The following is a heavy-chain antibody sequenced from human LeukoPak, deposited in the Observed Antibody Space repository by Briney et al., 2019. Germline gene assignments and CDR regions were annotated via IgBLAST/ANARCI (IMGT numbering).Heavy chain of an antibody. J-gene: IGHJ4*02. D-gene: IGHD3-16*01. CDR2: IKQDGSEK. Sequence: GGSLRLSCAASGFTFSSYWMSWVRQAPRKGLEWVANIKQDGSEKYYVDSVKGRFTISRDNAKNSLYLQMNSLRAEDTAVYYCASEMRYARTLDYWGQGTLVTVSS. CDR1: GFTFSSYW. V-gene: IGHV3-7*01. CDR3: ASEMRYARTLDY.